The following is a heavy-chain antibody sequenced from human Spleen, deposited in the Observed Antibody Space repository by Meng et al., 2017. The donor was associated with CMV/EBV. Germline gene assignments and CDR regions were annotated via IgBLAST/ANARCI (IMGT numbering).Heavy chain of an antibody. CDR1: GDSITSFY. D-gene: IGHD3-3*01. CDR2: TYYTGSR. V-gene: IGHV4-59*08. Sequence: SETLSLTCSVSGDSITSFYWNWIRQTPGKGLEWIGYTYYTGSRNYNPSLKVRVTISVDTSKNQFSLKLSSVTAADTAVYYCATPKSPAKYYDFWSGYPNYYYYGMDVWGQGTTVTVSS. J-gene: IGHJ6*02. CDR3: ATPKSPAKYYDFWSGYPNYYYYGMDV.